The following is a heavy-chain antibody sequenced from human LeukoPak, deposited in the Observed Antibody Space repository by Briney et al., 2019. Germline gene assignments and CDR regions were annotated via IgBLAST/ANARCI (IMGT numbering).Heavy chain of an antibody. Sequence: PGGSLRLSCAASGFTFSTYAMIWVRQAPGKGLEWVAFIRYDGSNKYYADSVKGRFTISRDNSKNTLCLQMNSLRAEDTAVYYCAKVQDYYDSSGHAWGQGTLVTVSS. CDR2: IRYDGSNK. V-gene: IGHV3-30*02. CDR1: GFTFSTYA. D-gene: IGHD3-22*01. CDR3: AKVQDYYDSSGHA. J-gene: IGHJ4*02.